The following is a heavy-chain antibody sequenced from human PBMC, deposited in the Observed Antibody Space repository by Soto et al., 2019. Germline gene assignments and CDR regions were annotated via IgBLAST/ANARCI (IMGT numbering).Heavy chain of an antibody. J-gene: IGHJ6*02. CDR2: IVGSAGDT. CDR1: GFSLSSYT. CDR3: AQGRGQYFSFGMDV. V-gene: IGHV3-23*01. D-gene: IGHD3-10*01. Sequence: EVQLLESGGGLVQPGGSLRLSCAASGFSLSSYTMRWVRQAPGKGLEWVSSIVGSAGDTYYPDSVKGRFTISRDISKNTLYLQMNSLRAEDTAVYYCAQGRGQYFSFGMDVWGQGTTVTVSS.